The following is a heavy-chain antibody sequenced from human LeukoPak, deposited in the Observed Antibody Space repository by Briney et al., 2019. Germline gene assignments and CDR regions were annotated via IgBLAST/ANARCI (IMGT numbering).Heavy chain of an antibody. D-gene: IGHD3-22*01. CDR1: GGSISSSSYY. CDR3: AREYYYDSSGYYYEL. V-gene: IGHV4-39*07. Sequence: PSETLSLTCTVSGGSISSSSYYWGWIRQPPGKGLEWIGSIYYSGSTYYNPSLKSRVTISVDTSKNQFSLKLSSVTAADTAVYYCAREYYYDSSGYYYELWGQGTLVTVSS. CDR2: IYYSGST. J-gene: IGHJ4*02.